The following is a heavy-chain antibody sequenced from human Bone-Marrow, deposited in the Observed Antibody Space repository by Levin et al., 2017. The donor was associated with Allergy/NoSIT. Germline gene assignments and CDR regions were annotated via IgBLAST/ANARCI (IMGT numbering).Heavy chain of an antibody. J-gene: IGHJ4*02. D-gene: IGHD1-26*01. CDR1: GYTLTELS. Sequence: GESLKISCKVSGYTLTELSMHWVRQAPGKGLEWMGGFDPEDGETIYAQKFQGRVTMTEDTSTDTAYMELSSLRSEDTAVYYCATYPQVGAIDFDYWGQGTLVTVSS. CDR3: ATYPQVGAIDFDY. CDR2: FDPEDGET. V-gene: IGHV1-24*01.